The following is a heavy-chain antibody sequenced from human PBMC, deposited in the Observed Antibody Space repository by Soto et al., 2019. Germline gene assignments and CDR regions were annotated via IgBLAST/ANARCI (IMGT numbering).Heavy chain of an antibody. CDR3: AGDMGYCSGGSYNRMGAFDI. CDR2: ISTGGSTM. J-gene: IGHJ3*02. Sequence: GGSLRLACAASGFYFSDFYMSWIRQAPGRGLEWVSYISTGGSTMYYADSVKGRFTISRDNAKNSLYLQMNSLRAEDTAVYYCAGDMGYCSGGSYNRMGAFDIWAQGKMVTVSS. CDR1: GFYFSDFY. V-gene: IGHV3-11*01. D-gene: IGHD2-15*01.